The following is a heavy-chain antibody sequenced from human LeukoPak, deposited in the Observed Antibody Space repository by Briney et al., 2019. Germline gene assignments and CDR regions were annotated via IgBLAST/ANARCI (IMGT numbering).Heavy chain of an antibody. CDR3: ARDEAVMTTVLSDAFDI. J-gene: IGHJ3*02. Sequence: EGSLRLSCAASGFTFCSYGMHWVRQAPGKGLEWVALIWYDGSKKFYTDSVKGRFTISRDNSKNTLYLQMNSLRGEDTAVYYCARDEAVMTTVLSDAFDIWGQGTMVTVSS. CDR1: GFTFCSYG. D-gene: IGHD4-17*01. CDR2: IWYDGSKK. V-gene: IGHV3-33*01.